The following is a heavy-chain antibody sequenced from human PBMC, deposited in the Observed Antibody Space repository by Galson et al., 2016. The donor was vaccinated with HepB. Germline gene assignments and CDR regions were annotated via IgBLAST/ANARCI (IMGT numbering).Heavy chain of an antibody. CDR3: TREGDAGASLINGWGRFDP. CDR2: IIPILGTG. J-gene: IGHJ5*02. D-gene: IGHD6-19*01. V-gene: IGHV1-69*13. CDR1: GDTFISHA. Sequence: SVKVSCKVSGDTFISHAISWVRQAPGHGLEWMGGIIPILGTGTYVQKFQGRVTITADESTSTVYMELNSLRSEDTAVYYCTREGDAGASLINGWGRFDPWGQGTLVTVSS.